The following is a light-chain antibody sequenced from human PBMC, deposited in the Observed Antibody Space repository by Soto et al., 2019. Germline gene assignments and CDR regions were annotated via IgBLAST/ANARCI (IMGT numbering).Light chain of an antibody. CDR1: QGIRTD. Sequence: AIQMTQSPSSLSASVGDTVTITCRASQGIRTDLGWYQQKPGKAPKLLIYGASTLQGGVPSRISGSGSGTEFTLTISSLHAEDFATYCCLQDYGYPRTFGQGTKVEIK. J-gene: IGKJ1*01. CDR2: GAS. CDR3: LQDYGYPRT. V-gene: IGKV1-6*01.